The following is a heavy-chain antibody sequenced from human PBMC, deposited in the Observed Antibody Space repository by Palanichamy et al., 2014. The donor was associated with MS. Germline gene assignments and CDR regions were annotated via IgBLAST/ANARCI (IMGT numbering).Heavy chain of an antibody. J-gene: IGHJ4*02. CDR3: AKRCDSGSCYHDY. CDR2: ISGSGGST. CDR1: GFTFSSYA. D-gene: IGHD1-26*01. V-gene: IGHV3-23*01. Sequence: EVLMLEVWGRRWYSLGGPVRLSCAASGFTFSSYAMSWVRQAPGKGLEWVSAISGSGGSTYYADSVKGRFTISRDNSKNTLYLQMNSLRAEDTAVYYCAKRCDSGSCYHDYWGQGTLVIVSS.